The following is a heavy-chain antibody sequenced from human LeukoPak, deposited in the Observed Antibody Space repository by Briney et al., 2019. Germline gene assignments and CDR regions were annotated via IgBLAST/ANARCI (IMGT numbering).Heavy chain of an antibody. J-gene: IGHJ4*02. D-gene: IGHD6-13*01. Sequence: GRSLRLSCAASGFTFDDYAMHWVRQAPGKGLEWVSGISWNSGSIGYADSVKGRFTISRDNAKNSLYLQMNSLRGEDTAVYYCARDPSSRGGFDYWGQGTLVTVSS. CDR2: ISWNSGSI. CDR1: GFTFDDYA. CDR3: ARDPSSRGGFDY. V-gene: IGHV3-9*01.